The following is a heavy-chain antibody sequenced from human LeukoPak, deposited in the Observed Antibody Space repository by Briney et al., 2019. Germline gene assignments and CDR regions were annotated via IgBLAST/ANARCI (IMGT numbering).Heavy chain of an antibody. J-gene: IGHJ6*02. CDR1: GFTFSNYA. CDR3: AREGGSSSWSRYYYGMDV. CDR2: ISGSGGST. Sequence: GGSLRLSCAASGFTFSNYAMSWVRQAPGKGLEWVSTISGSGGSTYYADSVKGRFTISRDNSKNTLYLQMNSLRAEDTAVYYCAREGGSSSWSRYYYGMDVWGQGTTVTVSS. V-gene: IGHV3-23*01. D-gene: IGHD6-13*01.